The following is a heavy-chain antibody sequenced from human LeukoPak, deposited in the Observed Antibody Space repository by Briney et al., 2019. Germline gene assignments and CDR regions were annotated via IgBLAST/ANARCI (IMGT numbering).Heavy chain of an antibody. Sequence: SVKVSCKASGGTFSSYAISWVRQAPGQGLEWMGGIIPIFGTANYAQKFQGRVTITADKSTSTAYMELSSLRSEDTAVYYCAREQTYYYDSSGYYYGAGGWFDPWGQGTLVTVSS. CDR3: AREQTYYYDSSGYYYGAGGWFDP. V-gene: IGHV1-69*06. J-gene: IGHJ5*02. CDR2: IIPIFGTA. CDR1: GGTFSSYA. D-gene: IGHD3-22*01.